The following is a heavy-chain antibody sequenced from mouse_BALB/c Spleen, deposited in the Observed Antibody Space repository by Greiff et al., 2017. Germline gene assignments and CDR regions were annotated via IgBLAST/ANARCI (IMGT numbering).Heavy chain of an antibody. Sequence: EVQLQQSGPELVKPGASVKIPCKASGYTFTDYNMDWVKQSHGKSLEWIGDINPNNGGTIYNQKFKGKATLTVDKSSSTAYMELRSLTSEDTAVYYCARALRFAYWGQGTLVTVSA. V-gene: IGHV1-18*01. CDR2: INPNNGGT. J-gene: IGHJ3*01. CDR3: ARALRFAY. CDR1: GYTFTDYN.